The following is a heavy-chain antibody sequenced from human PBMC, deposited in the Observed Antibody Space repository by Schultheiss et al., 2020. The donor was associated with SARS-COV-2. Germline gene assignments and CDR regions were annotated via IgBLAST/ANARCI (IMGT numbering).Heavy chain of an antibody. D-gene: IGHD3-10*01. CDR1: GDSLDTSSYY. V-gene: IGHV4-39*01. CDR3: ARLWGVNDY. Sequence: SQTLSLTCTVSGDSLDTSSYYWVWVRQAPGKGLEWSGSIFSSGGTPYNPSLKSRVTMSADISKNQFSLKLGSVTAADTAVYYCARLWGVNDYWGQGTLVTVSS. CDR2: IFSSGGT. J-gene: IGHJ4*02.